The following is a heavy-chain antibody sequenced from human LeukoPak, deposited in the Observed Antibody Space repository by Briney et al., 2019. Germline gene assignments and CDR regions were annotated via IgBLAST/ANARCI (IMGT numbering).Heavy chain of an antibody. J-gene: IGHJ5*02. CDR1: GSSISSAYY. D-gene: IGHD5-18*01. V-gene: IGHV4-38-2*02. CDR3: ARDNTGFPPNWFDP. Sequence: SETLSLTCTVSGSSISSAYYWAWIRQPPGKGLEWIGSVYHSGSTYSNPSLKSRLTMSVDTSKNQFSLKLSSVTAADTAVYYCARDNTGFPPNWFDPWGQGTLVTVSS. CDR2: VYHSGST.